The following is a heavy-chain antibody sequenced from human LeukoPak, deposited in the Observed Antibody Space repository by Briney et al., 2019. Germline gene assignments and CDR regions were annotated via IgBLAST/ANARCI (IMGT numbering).Heavy chain of an antibody. CDR2: IRSKVYGGTT. CDR1: GFTLGDYA. D-gene: IGHD5-18*01. Sequence: GGSLRLSCTASGFTLGDYAMSWVRQAPGEGLEWVGFIRSKVYGGTTEYATSVKGRFTISRDDSKSIAYLQMNSLKTEDTAVYYCTRVIWGYSYGYCLDYWGQGTLVTVSS. CDR3: TRVIWGYSYGYCLDY. J-gene: IGHJ4*02. V-gene: IGHV3-49*04.